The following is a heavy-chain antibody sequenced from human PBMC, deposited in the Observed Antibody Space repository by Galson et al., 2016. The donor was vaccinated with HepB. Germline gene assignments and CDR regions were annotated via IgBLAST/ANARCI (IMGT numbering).Heavy chain of an antibody. CDR2: ISDSGGST. CDR1: GFTFSSYA. D-gene: IGHD6-19*01. CDR3: AKESDGSGRTSVAS. J-gene: IGHJ4*02. V-gene: IGHV3-23*01. Sequence: SLRLSCAASGFTFSSYAMVWVRQAPGKGLEWVSAISDSGGSTDYADSVKGRFTISRDNSKNTLYLQMSSLRAEDTAVFYCAKESDGSGRTSVASWGQGTLVTVSS.